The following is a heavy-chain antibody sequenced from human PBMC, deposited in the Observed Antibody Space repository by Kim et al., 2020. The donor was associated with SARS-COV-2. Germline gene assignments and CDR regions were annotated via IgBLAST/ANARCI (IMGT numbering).Heavy chain of an antibody. CDR3: ARDPGPQWLVRIYYYGMDV. CDR2: ISAYNGNT. V-gene: IGHV1-18*01. Sequence: ASVKVSCKASGYTFTSYGISWVRQAPGQGLEWMGWISAYNGNTNYAQKLQGRVTMTTDTSTSTAYMELRSLRSDDTAVYYCARDPGPQWLVRIYYYGMDVWGQGTTVTVSS. CDR1: GYTFTSYG. D-gene: IGHD6-19*01. J-gene: IGHJ6*02.